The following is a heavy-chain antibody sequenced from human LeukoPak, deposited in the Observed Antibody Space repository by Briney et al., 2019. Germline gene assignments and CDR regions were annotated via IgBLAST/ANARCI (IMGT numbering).Heavy chain of an antibody. Sequence: GGSLRLSCAASGFTFSTYAMHWVRQAPGKGLEYVSAISTNGGGTYYANSVKGRFTISRDNSKNTLYLQMGSLRAEDMAVYYCARYCNGGSCYSGYDYWGQGTLVTVSS. J-gene: IGHJ4*02. D-gene: IGHD2-15*01. V-gene: IGHV3-64*01. CDR1: GFTFSTYA. CDR2: ISTNGGGT. CDR3: ARYCNGGSCYSGYDY.